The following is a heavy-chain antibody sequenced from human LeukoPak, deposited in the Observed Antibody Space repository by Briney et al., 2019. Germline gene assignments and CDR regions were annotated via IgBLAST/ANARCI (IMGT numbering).Heavy chain of an antibody. CDR2: INPNGSSA. J-gene: IGHJ5*02. Sequence: ASVKVSCKVSGYTLTELSIHWVRQAPGQGLEWMGFINPNGSSAAYAQKFQGRLTMTRDMFTSTDYMELTSLTSDDTAVYYCARDNSVGETAWWFDPWGQGTLVTVSS. V-gene: IGHV1-46*01. CDR3: ARDNSVGETAWWFDP. CDR1: GYTLTELS. D-gene: IGHD1-26*01.